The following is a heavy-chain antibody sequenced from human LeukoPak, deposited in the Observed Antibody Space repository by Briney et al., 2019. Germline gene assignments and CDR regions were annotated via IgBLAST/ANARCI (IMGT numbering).Heavy chain of an antibody. D-gene: IGHD1-26*01. Sequence: SETLSLTCTVSGGSISSYYWSWIRQPPGKGLEWIGYIYYTGSTNYNPSLKSRVTISVDTSKNQFSLKLSSVTAADTAVYYCARHSSVGATSFDYWGQGTLATVSS. CDR1: GGSISSYY. V-gene: IGHV4-59*08. CDR2: IYYTGST. CDR3: ARHSSVGATSFDY. J-gene: IGHJ4*02.